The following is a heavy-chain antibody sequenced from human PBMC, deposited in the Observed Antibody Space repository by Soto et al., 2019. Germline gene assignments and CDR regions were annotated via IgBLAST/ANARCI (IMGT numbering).Heavy chain of an antibody. CDR2: ISSNGSST. V-gene: IGHV3-64*01. D-gene: IGHD3-22*01. J-gene: IGHJ4*02. Sequence: PGGSLRLSCAASGFTFSSYAMHWVRQAPGKGLEYVSAISSNGSSTYYANSVKGRFTISRDNSKNTLYLQMNSLRAEDTAVYYCAKGITMIVVAATGFDYWGQGTLVTVSS. CDR1: GFTFSSYA. CDR3: AKGITMIVVAATGFDY.